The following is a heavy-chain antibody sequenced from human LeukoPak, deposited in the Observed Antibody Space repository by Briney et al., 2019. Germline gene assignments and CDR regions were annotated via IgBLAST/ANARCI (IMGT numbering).Heavy chain of an antibody. Sequence: SQTLSLTCAISGDSVSSNSAAWNWIRQSPSRGLEWLGRTYQRSNWYNDYALSVKSRITINPDTSKNQFSLQLNSVTPEDTAVYYCAREDCSGGSCYGGFDCRGQGTLVTVSS. CDR1: GDSVSSNSAA. D-gene: IGHD2-15*01. V-gene: IGHV6-1*01. CDR3: AREDCSGGSCYGGFDC. CDR2: TYQRSNWYN. J-gene: IGHJ4*02.